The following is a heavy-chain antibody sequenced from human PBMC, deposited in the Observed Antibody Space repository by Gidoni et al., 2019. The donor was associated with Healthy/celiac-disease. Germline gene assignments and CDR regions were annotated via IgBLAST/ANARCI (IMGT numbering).Heavy chain of an antibody. J-gene: IGHJ4*02. CDR3: ARGPDY. Sequence: QVQLQQWGAGLLKPSETLSLPCAVYGGSFSGYYWSWIRQPPGKGLEWIGEINHSGSTNYNPSRKSRVTISVDTSKNQFSLKLSSVTAADTAVYYCARGPDYWGQGTLVTVSS. V-gene: IGHV4-34*01. CDR1: GGSFSGYY. CDR2: INHSGST.